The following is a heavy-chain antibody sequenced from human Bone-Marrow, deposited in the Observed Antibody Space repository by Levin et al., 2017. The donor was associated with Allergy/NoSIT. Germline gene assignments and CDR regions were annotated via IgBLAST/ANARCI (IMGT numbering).Heavy chain of an antibody. D-gene: IGHD1-1*01. CDR1: GHSISSDYY. V-gene: IGHV4-38-2*01. CDR2: IDHTGKT. Sequence: PGGSLRLSCVVSGHSISSDYYWGWIRQPPGKGLEWIGIIDHTGKTYYSSSLRGRVTMSVDASKNQFSLKLSSVTAADTAMYYCASDKWSDDGGDYFDYWGQGTLVTVSS. J-gene: IGHJ4*02. CDR3: ASDKWSDDGGDYFDY.